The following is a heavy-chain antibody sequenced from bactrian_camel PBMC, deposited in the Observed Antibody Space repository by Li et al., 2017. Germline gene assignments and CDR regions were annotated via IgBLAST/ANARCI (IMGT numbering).Heavy chain of an antibody. Sequence: VQLVESGGGSVQAGSSLRLSCTASRYGHGDYSMAWFRLAPGKARGGVAALDAVGGSRYKASVKGRFTISRDSATNTLTLQMNSLKPEDTAMYYCAADPVPVQTVVADCSDYTHWGQGTQVTVS. CDR3: AADPVPVQTVVADCSDYTH. CDR2: LDAVGGS. J-gene: IGHJ4*01. CDR1: RYGHGDYS. D-gene: IGHD6*01. V-gene: IGHV3S42*01.